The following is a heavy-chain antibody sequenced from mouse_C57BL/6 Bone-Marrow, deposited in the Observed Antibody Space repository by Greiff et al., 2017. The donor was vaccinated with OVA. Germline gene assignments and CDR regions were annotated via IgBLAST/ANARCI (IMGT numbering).Heavy chain of an antibody. CDR2: IDPETGGP. J-gene: IGHJ4*01. Sequence: QVQLKESGAELVRPGASVTLSCKASGYTFTDYEMHWVKQTPVHGLEWIGAIDPETGGPAYNQKFKGKAILTAAKSSSTAYMELRSLTSEDSAVYYCTRGYSNYYAMDYWGQGTSVTVSS. V-gene: IGHV1-15*01. CDR3: TRGYSNYYAMDY. CDR1: GYTFTDYE. D-gene: IGHD2-5*01.